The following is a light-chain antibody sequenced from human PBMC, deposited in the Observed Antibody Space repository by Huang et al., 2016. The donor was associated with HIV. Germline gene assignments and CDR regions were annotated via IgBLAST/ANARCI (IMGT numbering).Light chain of an antibody. CDR1: QSVSTY. Sequence: VLTQSPATLSLSPGERATLSCRASQSVSTYLAWYQQSTGQAPRLLIYDASNRATGIPSRFSGSGSGTDFTLTISSLEPEDFAVYYCQQRSNWLTFGGGTKV. CDR2: DAS. V-gene: IGKV3-11*01. CDR3: QQRSNWLT. J-gene: IGKJ4*01.